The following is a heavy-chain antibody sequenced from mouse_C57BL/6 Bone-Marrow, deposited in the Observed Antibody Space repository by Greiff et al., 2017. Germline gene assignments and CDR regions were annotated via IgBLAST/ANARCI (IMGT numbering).Heavy chain of an antibody. CDR2: ISDGGSYT. D-gene: IGHD4-1*01. CDR3: GRGAGTGWYFDV. J-gene: IGHJ1*03. CDR1: GFTFSSYA. Sequence: EVKLVESGGGLVKPGASLKLSCAASGFTFSSYAMSWVRQTPEKRLEWVATISDGGSYTYYPDNVKGRFTISRDNANNNLYLQVSRLKSEDTAMYYCGRGAGTGWYFDVWGTGTTVTVSS. V-gene: IGHV5-4*03.